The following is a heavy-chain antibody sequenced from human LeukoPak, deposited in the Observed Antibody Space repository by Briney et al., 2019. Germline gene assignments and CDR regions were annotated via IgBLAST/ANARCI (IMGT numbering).Heavy chain of an antibody. CDR3: GRRYYDSSGFYFSDS. D-gene: IGHD3-22*01. CDR2: INPNSGGT. Sequence: GASVKVSCKASGYTFIDYYMHWVRQAPGQGLEWMGWINPNSGGTNYAQKFQGRVTMTRDTSISTAYVELSRLRPDDTAVYYCGRRYYDSSGFYFSDSWGQGSLVTVSS. V-gene: IGHV1-2*02. CDR1: GYTFIDYY. J-gene: IGHJ4*02.